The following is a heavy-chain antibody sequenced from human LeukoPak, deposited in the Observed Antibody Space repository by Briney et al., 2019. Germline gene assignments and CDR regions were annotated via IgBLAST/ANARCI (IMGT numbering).Heavy chain of an antibody. V-gene: IGHV4-59*08. Sequence: SETLSLTCTVSGGSISSYYWSWIRQPPGKGLEWIGYIYYSGSTYYNPSLKSRVTISVDTSKNQFSLKLSSVTAADTAVYYCARGSPGQGGTAMVIWNYWGQGTLVTVSS. CDR1: GGSISSYY. D-gene: IGHD5-18*01. CDR2: IYYSGST. CDR3: ARGSPGQGGTAMVIWNY. J-gene: IGHJ4*02.